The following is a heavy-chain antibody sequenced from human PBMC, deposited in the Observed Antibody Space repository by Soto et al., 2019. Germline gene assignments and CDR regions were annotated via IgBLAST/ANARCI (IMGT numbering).Heavy chain of an antibody. D-gene: IGHD6-13*01. CDR3: ARALVAAAGRGFDY. CDR2: INPNSGGT. J-gene: IGHJ4*02. V-gene: IGHV1-2*04. CDR1: GYTFTGYY. Sequence: GASVKVSCKASGYTFTGYYMHWVRQAPGQGLEWMGWINPNSGGTNYAQKFQGWVTMTRDTSISTAYMELSRLRSDDTAVYYCARALVAAAGRGFDYWGQGTLVTVSS.